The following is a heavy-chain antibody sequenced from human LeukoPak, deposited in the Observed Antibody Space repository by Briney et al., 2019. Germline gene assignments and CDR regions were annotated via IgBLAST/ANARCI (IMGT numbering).Heavy chain of an antibody. CDR2: IKQDGSEE. J-gene: IGHJ4*02. CDR1: GFTFSRYW. CDR3: AREAGTGDY. V-gene: IGHV3-7*01. D-gene: IGHD1-14*01. Sequence: GGSLRLSCAASGFTFSRYWMSWVRQAPGKGLEWVANIKQDGSEEYYVDSVKGRFTISRDNAKNSLYLQMNSLRVEDTAVYYCAREAGTGDYWGQGTLVTVSS.